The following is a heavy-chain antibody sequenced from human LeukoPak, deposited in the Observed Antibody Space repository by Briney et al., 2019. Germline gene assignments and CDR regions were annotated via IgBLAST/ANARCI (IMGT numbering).Heavy chain of an antibody. Sequence: ASVKVSCKASGYTFTGYYMHWVRQAPGQGLEWMGWINPNSGGTNFAQKFQDRVTMTGDTSISTAYMELSRLRSDDTAVYYCARGAFSSSSGYKYYYMDVRGKGTTVTVSS. V-gene: IGHV1-2*02. CDR1: GYTFTGYY. D-gene: IGHD6-6*01. CDR2: INPNSGGT. CDR3: ARGAFSSSSGYKYYYMDV. J-gene: IGHJ6*03.